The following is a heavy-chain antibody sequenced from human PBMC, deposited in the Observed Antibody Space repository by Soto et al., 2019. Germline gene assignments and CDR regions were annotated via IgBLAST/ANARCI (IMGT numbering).Heavy chain of an antibody. CDR1: GFTFSSYA. Sequence: GGSLRLSCAASGFTFSSYAMSWVRQAPGKGLEWVSTISGGGSTYYADSLRFWFTISRDNSKNTLYLQMNSLRAEDTAVYYCAKRGYCSSTSCYAGVNYYYYGMDVWGQGTTVTVSS. V-gene: IGHV3-23*01. J-gene: IGHJ6*02. CDR2: ISGGGST. CDR3: AKRGYCSSTSCYAGVNYYYYGMDV. D-gene: IGHD2-2*01.